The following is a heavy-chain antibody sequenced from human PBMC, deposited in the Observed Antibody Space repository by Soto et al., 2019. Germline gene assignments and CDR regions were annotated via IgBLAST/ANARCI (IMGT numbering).Heavy chain of an antibody. J-gene: IGHJ4*01. D-gene: IGHD6-19*01. V-gene: IGHV4-38-2*02. CDR3: ARVHVMVVAGSTFDY. CDR2: IYHGGTT. Sequence: SETLSLTCTVSVHSISSGSYWACIRQPPGKGPEWIASIYHGGTTFYNPSLKSRITISVDTSNNQFSLKLTSVTAADTAVYYCARVHVMVVAGSTFDYWGRGTLVTVSS. CDR1: VHSISSGSY.